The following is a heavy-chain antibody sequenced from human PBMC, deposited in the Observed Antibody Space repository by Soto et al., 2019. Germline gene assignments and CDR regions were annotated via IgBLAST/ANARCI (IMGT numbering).Heavy chain of an antibody. J-gene: IGHJ4*02. CDR3: ARGGTAIDY. D-gene: IGHD2-21*02. Sequence: QVQLVQSGAEVKKPGASVKVSCKTSGYTFTNFGLSWVRQAPGQGLGWMGWISAYNGNTNYAQTFQGRATMTAVTSMSTAYMDLRSLRSDDTAVYFCARGGTAIDYWGQGTLVTVSS. CDR1: GYTFTNFG. V-gene: IGHV1-18*01. CDR2: ISAYNGNT.